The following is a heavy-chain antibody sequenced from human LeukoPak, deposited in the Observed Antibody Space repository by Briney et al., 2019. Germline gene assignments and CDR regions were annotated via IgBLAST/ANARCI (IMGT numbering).Heavy chain of an antibody. D-gene: IGHD3-3*01. CDR2: ISSSGNTI. Sequence: GGSLRLSCAASGFTFSSYEMNWVRQAPGKGLEWVSYISSSGNTIYYADSVKGRFTISRDNAKNSLYLQMNSLRAEDTAVYYCARSIWSGYKFDYWGQGTLVTVSS. CDR3: ARSIWSGYKFDY. J-gene: IGHJ4*02. CDR1: GFTFSSYE. V-gene: IGHV3-48*03.